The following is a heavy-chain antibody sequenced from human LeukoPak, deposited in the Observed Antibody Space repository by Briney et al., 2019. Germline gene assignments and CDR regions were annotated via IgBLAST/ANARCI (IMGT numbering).Heavy chain of an antibody. CDR1: GGSFSGYY. Sequence: PSETLSLTCAVYGGSFSGYYWSWIRQPPGKGLEWIGEINHSGSTNYNPSLKSRVTISVDTYKNQFSLKLSSVTAADTAVYYCARGLNPTYYYGSGSHSFDYWGQGTLVTVSS. J-gene: IGHJ4*02. CDR2: INHSGST. CDR3: ARGLNPTYYYGSGSHSFDY. D-gene: IGHD3-10*01. V-gene: IGHV4-34*01.